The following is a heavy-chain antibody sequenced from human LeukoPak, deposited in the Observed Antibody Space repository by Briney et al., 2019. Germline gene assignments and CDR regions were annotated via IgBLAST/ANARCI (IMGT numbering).Heavy chain of an antibody. V-gene: IGHV1-69*13. Sequence: ASVKVSCKASGGTFSSYAISWVRQAPGQGLEWMGGIIPIFGTANYAQKFQGRVTITADESTSTAYMELSSLRSKDTAVYYCARVPAAQSILGIVSWFDPWGQGTLVTVSS. CDR3: ARVPAAQSILGIVSWFDP. CDR1: GGTFSSYA. J-gene: IGHJ5*02. D-gene: IGHD2-2*01. CDR2: IIPIFGTA.